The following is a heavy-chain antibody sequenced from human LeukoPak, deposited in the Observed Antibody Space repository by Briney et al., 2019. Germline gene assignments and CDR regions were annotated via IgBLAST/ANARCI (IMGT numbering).Heavy chain of an antibody. CDR1: GFTFSTYE. J-gene: IGHJ6*02. CDR2: ISVSGGTI. Sequence: GGSLRLSCAASGFTFSTYEMNWVRQAPGKVLEWVSYISVSGGTIKYADSVKGRSTISRDNAKNSLYLQLNSLRAEDTAVYYCARGDGGYYYGMDVWGQGTTVTVSS. CDR3: ARGDGGYYYGMDV. D-gene: IGHD3-3*01. V-gene: IGHV3-48*03.